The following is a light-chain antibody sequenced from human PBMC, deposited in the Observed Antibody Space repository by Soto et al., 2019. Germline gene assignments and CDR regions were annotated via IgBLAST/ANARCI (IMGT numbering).Light chain of an antibody. CDR1: QSVLYSPNNKNY. CDR3: QQYYTNSWS. CDR2: WAY. V-gene: IGKV4-1*01. J-gene: IGKJ1*01. Sequence: DIVMTQSPDSLAVSLGERATINCKSSQSVLYSPNNKNYLAWYQHKPGQPHKMLIYWAYIRESGVHDRFSGSGSGTDFTLTIRSLQSEDVAVYYCQQYYTNSWSFGQGTKVDIK.